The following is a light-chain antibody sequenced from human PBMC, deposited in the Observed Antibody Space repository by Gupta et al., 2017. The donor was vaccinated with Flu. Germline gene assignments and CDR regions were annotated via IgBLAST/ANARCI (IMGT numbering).Light chain of an antibody. V-gene: IGKV3-15*01. CDR1: ESVSSN. CDR3: QQYNNWPPWT. J-gene: IGKJ1*01. Sequence: EIVMTQSPATLSVSPGERATLSCRASESVSSNLAWSQQKRGQAPRLLIFGASTRATGIPARFSGGGSWTEFTLTISSLQSEDFAVYYCQQYNNWPPWTFGQGTKVEIK. CDR2: GAS.